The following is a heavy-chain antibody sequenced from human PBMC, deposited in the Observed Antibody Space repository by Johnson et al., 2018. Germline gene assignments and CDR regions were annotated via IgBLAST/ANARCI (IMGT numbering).Heavy chain of an antibody. V-gene: IGHV3-33*01. CDR3: ARDRAAVATNFDY. CDR1: GFTFNSHG. Sequence: VQLLESGGGVVLPGRSLRLSCAASGFTFNSHGMHWVRQAPGKGLEWVALIWYDGSNRYYADSVKGRFTISRDNSKNTLYLQMTSLRVEDTAVYFCARDRAAVATNFDYWGQGTLVTVSS. J-gene: IGHJ4*02. CDR2: IWYDGSNR. D-gene: IGHD5-12*01.